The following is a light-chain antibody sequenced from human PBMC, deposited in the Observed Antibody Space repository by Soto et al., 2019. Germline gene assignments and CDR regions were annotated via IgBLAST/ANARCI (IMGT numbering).Light chain of an antibody. CDR2: GAS. CDR3: QQYSTSGLS. CDR1: QSVNSNY. V-gene: IGKV3-20*01. Sequence: EIVLTQSPGTLSLSPGERASLSCRASQSVNSNYLAWYQQKPGQAPRLLIYGASSRATAIPDRFSGSGSGTDFTLTTSRLEPEDFAVYYCQQYSTSGLSFGGGTKVDIX. J-gene: IGKJ4*01.